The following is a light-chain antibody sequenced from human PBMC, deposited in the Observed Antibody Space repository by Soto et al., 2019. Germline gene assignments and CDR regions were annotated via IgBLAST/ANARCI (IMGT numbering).Light chain of an antibody. V-gene: IGKV1-5*03. CDR2: KAS. CDR3: QQYNSYSPLT. CDR1: QSISSW. J-gene: IGKJ4*01. Sequence: EIQMTQSPSYMSTSVGDRVTITCRASQSISSWLAWYQQKPGKAPKLLIYKASGLESGVPSRFSGSGSGTDFTLTISSLQPDDFATYYCQQYNSYSPLTFGGGTKVDI.